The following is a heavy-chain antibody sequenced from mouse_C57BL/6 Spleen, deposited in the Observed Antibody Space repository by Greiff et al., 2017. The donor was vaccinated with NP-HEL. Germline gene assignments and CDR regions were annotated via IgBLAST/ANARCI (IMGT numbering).Heavy chain of an antibody. CDR3: ARIYYDYDETY. V-gene: IGHV5-17*01. Sequence: EVNVVESGGGLVKPGGSLKLSCAASGFTFSDYGMHWVRQAPEKGLEWVAYISSGSSTIYYADTVKGRFTISRDNAKNTLFLQMTSLRSEDTAMYYCARIYYDYDETYWGQGTLVTVSA. J-gene: IGHJ3*01. CDR1: GFTFSDYG. D-gene: IGHD2-4*01. CDR2: ISSGSSTI.